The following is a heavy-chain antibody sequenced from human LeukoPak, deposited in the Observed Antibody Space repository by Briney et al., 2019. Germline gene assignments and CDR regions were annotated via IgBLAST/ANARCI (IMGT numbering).Heavy chain of an antibody. CDR1: GFTFSRYA. J-gene: IGHJ4*02. V-gene: IGHV3-23*01. CDR2: ISGSGDTT. Sequence: GGSLRLSCAASGFTFSRYAMSWVRQAPGKGLEWVSTISGSGDTTYFADSVKGRFIISRDNSKNTVYLQVTSLRVGDTATYFCAKGSRLECYDYWGQGTLVTVSS. CDR3: AKGSRLECYDY. D-gene: IGHD1-1*01.